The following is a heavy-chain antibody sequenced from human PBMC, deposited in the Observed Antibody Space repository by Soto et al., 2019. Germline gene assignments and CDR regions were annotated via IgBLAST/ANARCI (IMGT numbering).Heavy chain of an antibody. CDR3: AGRYDYVWASYRRNAFDI. CDR2: IYYSGST. V-gene: IGHV4-31*03. CDR1: GGSISSGGYY. Sequence: SETLSLTCTVSGGSISSGGYYWSWIRQHPGKGLEWIGYIYYSGSTYCNPSLKSRVTISVDTSKNQFSLKLSSVTAADTAVYYCAGRYDYVWASYRRNAFDIWGQGTMVTVSS. J-gene: IGHJ3*02. D-gene: IGHD3-16*02.